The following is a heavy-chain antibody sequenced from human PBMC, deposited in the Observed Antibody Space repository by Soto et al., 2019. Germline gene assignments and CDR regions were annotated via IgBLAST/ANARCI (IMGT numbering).Heavy chain of an antibody. CDR1: GYTFTSYG. J-gene: IGHJ4*02. D-gene: IGHD6-13*01. V-gene: IGHV1-18*01. CDR3: ARDLALFIAAAGPQGDY. Sequence: QVQLVQSGAEVKKPGASVKVSCKASGYTFTSYGISWVRQAPGQGLEWMGWISAYNGNANYAQKLQGRVTMTTDTSTSTAYMELRSLRSDDTAVYYCARDLALFIAAAGPQGDYWGQGTLVTVSS. CDR2: ISAYNGNA.